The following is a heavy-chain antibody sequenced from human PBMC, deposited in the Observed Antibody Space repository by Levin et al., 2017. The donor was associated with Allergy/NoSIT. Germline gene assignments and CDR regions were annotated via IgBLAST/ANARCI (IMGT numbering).Heavy chain of an antibody. J-gene: IGHJ4*02. CDR1: GGSIRSGGYY. Sequence: PSQTLSLTCTVSGGSIRSGGYYWSWIRQHPGKGLEWIGYIYYSGSTYYNPSLKSRVTISVDTSKNQFSLKLSSVTAADTAVYYCARAFPEYDFWKGYFDYWGQGTLVTVSS. D-gene: IGHD3-3*01. CDR3: ARAFPEYDFWKGYFDY. CDR2: IYYSGST. V-gene: IGHV4-31*03.